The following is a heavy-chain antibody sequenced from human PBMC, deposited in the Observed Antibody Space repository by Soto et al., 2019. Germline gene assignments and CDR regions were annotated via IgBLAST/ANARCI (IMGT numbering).Heavy chain of an antibody. J-gene: IGHJ4*02. CDR1: GDSVSSNSAA. CDR3: ARDRRRGRYNWNYFDY. D-gene: IGHD1-20*01. Sequence: SQTLSLTCAISGDSVSSNSAAWNWIRQSPSRGLEWLGRTYYRSKWYNDYAVSVKSRITINPDTSKNQFSLQLNSVTPEDTAVYYCARDRRRGRYNWNYFDYWGQGTLVTVSS. V-gene: IGHV6-1*01. CDR2: TYYRSKWYN.